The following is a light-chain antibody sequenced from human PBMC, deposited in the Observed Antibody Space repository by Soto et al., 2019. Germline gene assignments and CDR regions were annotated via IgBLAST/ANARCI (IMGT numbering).Light chain of an antibody. CDR1: SSDGGGNNY. CDR2: DVT. J-gene: IGLJ1*01. CDR3: CPYAGSSDKYV. Sequence: QSALTQPRSVSGSPGQSVTISCTGTSSDGGGNNYVSWYRHYPGKAPKLMIYDVTKRPSGVPDRFSGSKSGNTASLTISGLQAEDEADYYCCPYAGSSDKYVFGAGTKGTVL. V-gene: IGLV2-11*01.